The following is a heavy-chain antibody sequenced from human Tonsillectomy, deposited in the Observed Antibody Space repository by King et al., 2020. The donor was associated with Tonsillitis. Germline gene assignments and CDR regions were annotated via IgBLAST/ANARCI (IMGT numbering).Heavy chain of an antibody. D-gene: IGHD3-10*01. Sequence: QLQESGPGLVKPSETLSLTCAVSGYSITSGYFWGWIRQPPGKGLEWIGSIYHTGNIYYNPSLKSRVTISVEKSKNQFSLNLSSVTAADTALYYCARFSGSGVSYFAYWARESWSPSPQ. CDR3: ARFSGSGVSYFAY. V-gene: IGHV4-38-2*01. CDR1: GYSITSGYF. CDR2: IYHTGNI. J-gene: IGHJ4*02.